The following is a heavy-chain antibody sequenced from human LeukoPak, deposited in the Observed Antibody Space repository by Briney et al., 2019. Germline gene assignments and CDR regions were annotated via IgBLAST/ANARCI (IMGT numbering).Heavy chain of an antibody. V-gene: IGHV3-21*01. J-gene: IGHJ4*02. CDR2: ISSSSSYI. CDR1: GFTFSTYT. CDR3: AGDSLMGATLYYFDY. Sequence: PGGSLTLSCAASGFTFSTYTMHWVRQAPGKGLEWVSSISSSSSYIYYADSVKGRFTISRDNAKNSLYLQMNSLRAEDTAEYYCAGDSLMGATLYYFDYWGQGTLVTVSS. D-gene: IGHD1-26*01.